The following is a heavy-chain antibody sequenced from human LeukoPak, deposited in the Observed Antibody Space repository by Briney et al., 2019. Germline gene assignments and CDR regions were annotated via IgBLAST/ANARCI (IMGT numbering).Heavy chain of an antibody. CDR2: INHSGST. V-gene: IGHV4-34*01. CDR3: ARVHDYGNYVRAFDI. Sequence: SETLSLTCAVYGGSFSGYYWSWIRQPPGKGLEWIGEINHSGSTNYNPSLKSRVTISVDRSKNQFSLKLSSVTAADTAVYYCARVHDYGNYVRAFDIWGQGTMVTVSS. J-gene: IGHJ3*02. CDR1: GGSFSGYY. D-gene: IGHD4-11*01.